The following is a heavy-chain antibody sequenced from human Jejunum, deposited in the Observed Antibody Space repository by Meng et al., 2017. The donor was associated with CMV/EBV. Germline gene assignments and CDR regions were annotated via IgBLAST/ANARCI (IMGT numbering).Heavy chain of an antibody. J-gene: IGHJ4*02. Sequence: LLLERSECTQPGASMKVSFKASVYTLTSYASHWVRQAPGQRLEWMGWSNAGNDNTKYSQRFQGIVTITRDTSASTAYMELSSLRSEDTTVYYCARAGYDSSGYYPQPFDYWGQGTLVTVSS. CDR2: SNAGNDNT. V-gene: IGHV1-3*01. CDR1: VYTLTSYA. CDR3: ARAGYDSSGYYPQPFDY. D-gene: IGHD3-22*01.